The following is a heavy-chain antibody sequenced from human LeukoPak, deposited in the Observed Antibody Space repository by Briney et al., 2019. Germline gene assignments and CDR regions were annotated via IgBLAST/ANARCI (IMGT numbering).Heavy chain of an antibody. Sequence: PGGSLRLSCAASGFTVSSNYMSWVRQAPGKGLEWVSVIYSGGSTYYADSVKGRFTISRDNSKNTLYLQMNSLRAEDTAVYYCARDHGSDSSGYYLNWFDPWGQGTLVTVSS. D-gene: IGHD3-22*01. CDR2: IYSGGST. CDR3: ARDHGSDSSGYYLNWFDP. J-gene: IGHJ5*02. CDR1: GFTVSSNY. V-gene: IGHV3-53*01.